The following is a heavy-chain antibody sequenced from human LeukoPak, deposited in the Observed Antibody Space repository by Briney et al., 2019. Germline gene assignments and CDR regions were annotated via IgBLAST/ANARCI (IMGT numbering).Heavy chain of an antibody. CDR3: ASARAGVFDY. CDR2: VYHSGGA. D-gene: IGHD3-10*01. CDR1: GASIASHSW. V-gene: IGHV4/OR15-8*01. Sequence: PSETLSLTCAVSGASIASHSWWSWVRQPPGKGLEWIGEVYHSGGANYKPSLKSRVTISVDTSKNQFSLKLSSVTAADTAVYYCASARAGVFDYWGQGTLVTVSS. J-gene: IGHJ4*02.